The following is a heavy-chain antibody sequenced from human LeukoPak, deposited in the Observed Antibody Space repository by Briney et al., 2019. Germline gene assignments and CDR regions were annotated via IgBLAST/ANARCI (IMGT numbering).Heavy chain of an antibody. V-gene: IGHV3-21*01. CDR3: ARGGKQLADWFDP. J-gene: IGHJ5*02. CDR1: GFTFSSYS. Sequence: GGSLRLSCAASGFTFSSYSMNWVRQAPGKGLEWVSSISSSSSYIYYADSVKGRFTISRDNAKNSLYLQMNSLRAEDTAVYYFARGGKQLADWFDPGAREPWSPSPQ. CDR2: ISSSSSYI. D-gene: IGHD1-1*01.